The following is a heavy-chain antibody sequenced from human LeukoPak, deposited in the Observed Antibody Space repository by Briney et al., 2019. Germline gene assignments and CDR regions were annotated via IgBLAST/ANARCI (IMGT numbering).Heavy chain of an antibody. D-gene: IGHD6-13*01. CDR3: ARQGSIAAAPLLFDY. CDR2: IYYSGST. V-gene: IGHV4-30-4*01. CDR1: GGSISSGDYY. J-gene: IGHJ4*02. Sequence: SETLALTCTVSGGSISSGDYYWSWIRQPPGKGLEWIGYIYYSGSTYYNPFLKSRVTISVDTSKNQFSLKLSSVTAADTAVYYCARQGSIAAAPLLFDYWGQGTLVTVSS.